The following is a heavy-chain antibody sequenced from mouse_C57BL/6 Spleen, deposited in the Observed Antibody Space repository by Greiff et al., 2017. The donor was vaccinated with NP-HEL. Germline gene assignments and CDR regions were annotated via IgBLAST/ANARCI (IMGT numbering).Heavy chain of an antibody. J-gene: IGHJ2*01. CDR1: GYTFTSYW. CDR2: IDPSDSYT. Sequence: VQLKQPGAELVMPGASVKLSCKASGYTFTSYWMHWVKQRPGQGLEWIGEIDPSDSYTNYNQKFKGKSTLTVDKSSSTAYMQLSSLTSEDSAVYYCARPYYGSYYFDYWGQGTTLTVSS. CDR3: ARPYYGSYYFDY. V-gene: IGHV1-69*01. D-gene: IGHD1-1*01.